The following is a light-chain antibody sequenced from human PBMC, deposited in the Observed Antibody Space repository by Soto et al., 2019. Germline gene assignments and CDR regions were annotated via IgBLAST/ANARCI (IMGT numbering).Light chain of an antibody. V-gene: IGKV1-8*01. CDR2: AAS. Sequence: AIRMTQSPSSFSASTGDRVTITCRASQGISSYLAWCQQKPGKAPKLLIYAASTLQSGVPSRFSGSGSGTEFTLTISSLQPEDFATYYCQQSYSTPQTFGPGTKVDIK. CDR1: QGISSY. J-gene: IGKJ3*01. CDR3: QQSYSTPQT.